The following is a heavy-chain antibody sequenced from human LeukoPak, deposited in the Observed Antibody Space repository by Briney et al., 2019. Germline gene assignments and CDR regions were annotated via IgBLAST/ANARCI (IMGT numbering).Heavy chain of an antibody. J-gene: IGHJ4*02. CDR2: ISSSSSYI. CDR3: ARDGLSGTSYDY. D-gene: IGHD2-2*01. CDR1: GFTFSSYS. Sequence: GGSLRLSCAASGFTFSSYSMNWVRQAPGKGLEWVSSISSSSSYIYYADSVKGRFTIARDNAKNSLYLQMNSLRAEDTAVYYCARDGLSGTSYDYWGQGTLVTVPS. V-gene: IGHV3-21*01.